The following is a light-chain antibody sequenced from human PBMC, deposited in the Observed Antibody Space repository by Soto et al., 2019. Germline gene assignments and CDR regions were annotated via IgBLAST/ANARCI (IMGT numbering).Light chain of an antibody. V-gene: IGLV1-47*02. J-gene: IGLJ1*01. CDR1: TSNIGSNY. CDR3: AAWDDSLSGSYV. Sequence: QSVLIQPPSASGTPGQRVTISCSGSTSNIGSNYVYWYQQLPGTAPNLLIYNHNQRPSGVPDRFSGSKSGTSASLAISGLRSEDEADYYCAAWDDSLSGSYVFGTGTEVTVL. CDR2: NHN.